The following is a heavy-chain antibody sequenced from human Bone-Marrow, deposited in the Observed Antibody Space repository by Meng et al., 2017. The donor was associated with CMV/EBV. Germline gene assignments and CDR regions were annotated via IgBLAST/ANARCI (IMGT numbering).Heavy chain of an antibody. Sequence: SVKVSCKASGGTFSSYAISWVRQAPGQGLEWMGGIIPILGIANYAQKFQGRVTITADKSTSTAYMELSSLRSEDTAVYYCARGARLGYCSGANCYFNDFWGQGTWVTVSS. CDR3: ARGARLGYCSGANCYFNDF. CDR2: IIPILGIA. D-gene: IGHD2-15*01. CDR1: GGTFSSYA. J-gene: IGHJ4*02. V-gene: IGHV1-69*10.